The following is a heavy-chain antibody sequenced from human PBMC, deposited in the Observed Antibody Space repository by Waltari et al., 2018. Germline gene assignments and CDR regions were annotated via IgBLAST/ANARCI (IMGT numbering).Heavy chain of an antibody. CDR2: INPNSGGT. CDR3: ARETTPEWELSFDY. Sequence: QVQLVQSGAEVKKPGASVKVSCTASGYTFTGYYMHWVRKAPGQGLEWMGWINPNSGGTNYAQKFQGRVTMTRDTSISTAYMELSRLRSDDTAVYYCARETTPEWELSFDYWGQGTLVTVSS. J-gene: IGHJ4*02. D-gene: IGHD1-26*01. V-gene: IGHV1-2*02. CDR1: GYTFTGYY.